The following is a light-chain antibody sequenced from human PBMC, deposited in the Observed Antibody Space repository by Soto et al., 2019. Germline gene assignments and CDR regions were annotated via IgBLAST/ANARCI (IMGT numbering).Light chain of an antibody. CDR2: AAS. V-gene: IGKV1-39*01. Sequence: DIQMTQSPSSLSASVRDRVTITCRASQSISNYLNWYQQKPGKAPKLLIYAASSLQSGVPSRFSGSGSGTDFTLTISSLQPEDFATYYCQQGYSTLRTFGQGTKVEIK. CDR3: QQGYSTLRT. CDR1: QSISNY. J-gene: IGKJ1*01.